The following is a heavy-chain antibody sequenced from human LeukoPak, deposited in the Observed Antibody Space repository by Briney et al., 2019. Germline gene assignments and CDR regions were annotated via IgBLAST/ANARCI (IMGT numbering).Heavy chain of an antibody. CDR1: GYTFTSYG. CDR2: ISAYNRNT. V-gene: IGHV1-18*01. D-gene: IGHD2-2*01. J-gene: IGHJ6*03. CDR3: ARTYCSSTSCSYYYYYYYYMDV. Sequence: ASVKVSCKASGYTFTSYGISWVRQAPGQGLEWMGWISAYNRNTNYAQKLQGRVTMTTDTSTSTAYMELRSLRSDDTAVYYCARTYCSSTSCSYYYYYYYYMDVWGKGTTVIVSS.